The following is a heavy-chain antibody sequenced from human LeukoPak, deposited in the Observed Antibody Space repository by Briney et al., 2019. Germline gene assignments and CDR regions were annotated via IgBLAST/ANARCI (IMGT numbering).Heavy chain of an antibody. Sequence: PSETLSLTCTVSGGSISSSSYYWGWIRQPPGKGLEWIGSIYYSGSTYYNPSLKSRVTISVDTSKNQFSLKLSSVTAADTAVYYCARVSDGDTVGLDYWGQGTLVTVSS. D-gene: IGHD5-18*01. CDR3: ARVSDGDTVGLDY. CDR1: GGSISSSSYY. J-gene: IGHJ4*02. V-gene: IGHV4-39*07. CDR2: IYYSGST.